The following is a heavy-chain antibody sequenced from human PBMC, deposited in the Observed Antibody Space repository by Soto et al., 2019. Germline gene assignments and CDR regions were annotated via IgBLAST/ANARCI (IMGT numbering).Heavy chain of an antibody. V-gene: IGHV3-30-3*01. CDR1: GFTFSSYA. Sequence: GGSLRLSCAASGFTFSSYAMHWVRQAPGKGLEWVAVISYDGSNKYYADSVKGRFTISRDNSKNTLYLQMNSLRAEDTAVYYCARVLHYGSGSYYNRKNYYCYYGMDVWGPGTNVTVSS. CDR2: ISYDGSNK. D-gene: IGHD3-10*01. J-gene: IGHJ6*02. CDR3: ARVLHYGSGSYYNRKNYYCYYGMDV.